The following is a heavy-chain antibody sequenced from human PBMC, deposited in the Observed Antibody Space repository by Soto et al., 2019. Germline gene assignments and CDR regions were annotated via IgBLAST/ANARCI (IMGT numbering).Heavy chain of an antibody. CDR3: AHTNVLLWFGEDYGMDV. V-gene: IGHV2-5*02. CDR1: GFSLSTSGVG. D-gene: IGHD3-10*01. CDR2: IYWDDNK. Sequence: QITLKESGPTLVKPTQTLTLTCTFSGFSLSTSGVGVGWIRQPPGKALEWLALIYWDDNKRYSPSLKSRLTITKDTSKNQVVLTMTNMDPVDIATYYCAHTNVLLWFGEDYGMDVWGQGTTVTVSS. J-gene: IGHJ6*02.